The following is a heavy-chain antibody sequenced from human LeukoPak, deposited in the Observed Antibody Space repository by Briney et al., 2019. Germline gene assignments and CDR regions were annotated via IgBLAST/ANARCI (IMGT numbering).Heavy chain of an antibody. CDR3: AKGVSAWTNTAGFDY. CDR2: ISWNSGSI. V-gene: IGHV3-9*01. CDR1: GLTFDDYA. J-gene: IGHJ4*02. D-gene: IGHD3/OR15-3a*01. Sequence: GRSLRLSCAASGLTFDDYAMHWVRQAPGKGLEWVSGISWNSGSIGYADSVKGQFTISRDNAKNSLYLQMNSLRVEDTALYYCAKGVSAWTNTAGFDYWGQGTLVTVSS.